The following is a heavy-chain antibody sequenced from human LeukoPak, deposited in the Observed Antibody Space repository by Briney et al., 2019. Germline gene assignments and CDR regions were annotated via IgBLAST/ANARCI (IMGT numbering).Heavy chain of an antibody. Sequence: PSETLSLTCTVSGGSISSSSYYWGWIRQTPGKGLEWIGYIYYSGSTDYNPSFQSRVSISVDTSKKQFSLKLSSVTAADTAVYYCARAVGGFAFDIWGQGTMVTVSS. CDR1: GGSISSSSYY. J-gene: IGHJ3*02. V-gene: IGHV4-61*05. CDR3: ARAVGGFAFDI. CDR2: IYYSGST. D-gene: IGHD3-16*01.